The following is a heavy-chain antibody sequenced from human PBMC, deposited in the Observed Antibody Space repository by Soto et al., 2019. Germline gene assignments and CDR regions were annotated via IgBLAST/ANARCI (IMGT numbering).Heavy chain of an antibody. D-gene: IGHD6-13*01. CDR3: ARDGYSSSWYDY. J-gene: IGHJ4*02. Sequence: QVQLQESGPGLVNPSETLSLTCTVSGGSMNTYYWGWIRQPPGKGLEWIGYIYYSGSTNFNPSLKSRXXMXVXXSKNQFSLRLSSVSAADTAVYYCARDGYSSSWYDYWGQGTLVTVSS. CDR2: IYYSGST. V-gene: IGHV4-59*01. CDR1: GGSMNTYY.